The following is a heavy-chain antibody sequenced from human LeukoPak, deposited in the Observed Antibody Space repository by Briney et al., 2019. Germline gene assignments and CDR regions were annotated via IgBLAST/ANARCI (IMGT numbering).Heavy chain of an antibody. CDR2: ISGSGATT. J-gene: IGHJ3*02. V-gene: IGHV3-23*01. Sequence: GGSLRLSCAASGFTFSSYALSWVHQAPGKGLEWVSTISGSGATTYYADFVKGRFTISRDNSKNTLFLQMNSLRAEDTAVYYCARDCLCDAFDIWGQGTMVTVSS. D-gene: IGHD5/OR15-5a*01. CDR1: GFTFSSYA. CDR3: ARDCLCDAFDI.